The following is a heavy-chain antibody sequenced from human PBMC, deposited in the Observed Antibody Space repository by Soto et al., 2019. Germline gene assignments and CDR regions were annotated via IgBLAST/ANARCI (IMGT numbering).Heavy chain of an antibody. CDR3: AKDLVGYSYASTLFDC. J-gene: IGHJ4*02. V-gene: IGHV3-30*18. CDR1: GFAFSIYG. CDR2: ISYDGSNK. Sequence: GGSLRLSCAASGFAFSIYGMHWVRQSPGKGLEWVAVISYDGSNKYYADSVKGRFTISRDNSKNTLYLQMNSLRAEDTAVYYCAKDLVGYSYASTLFDCWGQGTLVTVSS. D-gene: IGHD5-18*01.